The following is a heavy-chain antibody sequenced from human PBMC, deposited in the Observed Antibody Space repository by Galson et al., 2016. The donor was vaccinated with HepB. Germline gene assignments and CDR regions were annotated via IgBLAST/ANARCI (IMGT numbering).Heavy chain of an antibody. CDR1: GFTFSTYV. J-gene: IGHJ6*02. Sequence: SLRLSCAASGFTFSTYVMHWVRQAPGKGLEWVALIWFDGSKNHYADSVKGRFTISRDNSKNTVYLQMNSLRAEDTAVYYCASQDVVLVPLDAGGMDVWGQGTSVTVSS. D-gene: IGHD2-2*01. CDR3: ASQDVVLVPLDAGGMDV. CDR2: IWFDGSKN. V-gene: IGHV3-33*01.